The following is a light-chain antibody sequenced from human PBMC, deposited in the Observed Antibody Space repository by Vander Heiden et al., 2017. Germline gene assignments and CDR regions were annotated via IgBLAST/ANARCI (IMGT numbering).Light chain of an antibody. Sequence: QSALTQPASVSVSPGQSITISSTGTSSYVGGYNYVSWYQQHPGKDPKIMIYEVSNRPSGVSNRFSGSKSGNTASLTISGPKAEDEADYYCSSYTSSSTSFGTGTKVTVL. J-gene: IGLJ1*01. CDR1: SSYVGGYNY. CDR2: EVS. CDR3: SSYTSSSTS. V-gene: IGLV2-14*01.